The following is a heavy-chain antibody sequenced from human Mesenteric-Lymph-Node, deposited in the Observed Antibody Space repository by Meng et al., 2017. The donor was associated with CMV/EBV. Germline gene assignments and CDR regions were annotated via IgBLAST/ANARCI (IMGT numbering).Heavy chain of an antibody. Sequence: QLQLQESGPGLVKPSETLSLHCTVSGGSISSSSYYWGWIRQPPGKGRELIGSIYYSGSTYYNPSLKSRVTISVDTSKNQFSLKLSSVTAADTAVYYCARPHYYGSGSSPWFDPWGQGTLVTVSS. CDR3: ARPHYYGSGSSPWFDP. V-gene: IGHV4-39*01. J-gene: IGHJ5*02. CDR1: GGSISSSSYY. D-gene: IGHD3-10*01. CDR2: IYYSGST.